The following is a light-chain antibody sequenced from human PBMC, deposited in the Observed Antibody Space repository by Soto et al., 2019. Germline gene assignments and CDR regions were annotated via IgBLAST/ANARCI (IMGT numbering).Light chain of an antibody. CDR3: QQSYATPLT. J-gene: IGKJ4*01. CDR1: QTISTY. Sequence: DIQMTQSPYSLSASVGDTVTITCRASQTISTYLNWYLKKAGEAPELLIYAASNLQSGVPLRFTGSGSGTDFTLTILSLQPEDFATYYCQQSYATPLTFGGGTKVEIK. CDR2: AAS. V-gene: IGKV1-39*01.